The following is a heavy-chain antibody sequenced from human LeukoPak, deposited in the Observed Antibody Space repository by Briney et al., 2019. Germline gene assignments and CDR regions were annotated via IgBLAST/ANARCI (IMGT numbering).Heavy chain of an antibody. Sequence: GGSLRLSCAASGFSFSSSTVNWVRQAPGKGLEWVSSITWTSRYINYADSVKGRFTISRDNAKNSLVLQMNSLRAEDTAVYYCARDPGPDDSWGQGTLVTVSS. CDR2: ITWTSRYI. CDR3: ARDPGPDDS. V-gene: IGHV3-21*01. J-gene: IGHJ4*02. CDR1: GFSFSSST.